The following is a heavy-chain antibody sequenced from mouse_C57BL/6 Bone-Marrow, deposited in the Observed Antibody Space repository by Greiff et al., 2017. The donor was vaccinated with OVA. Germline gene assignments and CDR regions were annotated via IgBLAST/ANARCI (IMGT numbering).Heavy chain of an antibody. V-gene: IGHV1-72*01. CDR1: GYTFTSYW. CDR3: AMIYYYGSRRSPYAMDY. D-gene: IGHD1-1*01. J-gene: IGHJ4*01. CDR2: IDPNSGGT. Sequence: QVQLQQSGAELVKPGASVKLSCKASGYTFTSYWMHWVKQRPGRGLEWIGRIDPNSGGTKYNEKFKSKATLTVDKPSSTAYMQLSSLTSEDSAVYYCAMIYYYGSRRSPYAMDYWGQGTSVTVSS.